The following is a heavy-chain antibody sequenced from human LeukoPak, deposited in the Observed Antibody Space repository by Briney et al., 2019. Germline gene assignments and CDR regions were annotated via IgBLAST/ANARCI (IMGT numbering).Heavy chain of an antibody. CDR2: ISSSSTI. J-gene: IGHJ4*02. CDR1: GFTFSNYN. V-gene: IGHV3-48*01. Sequence: PGGSLRLSCAASGFTFSNYNMNWVRQAPGKGLEWVSYISSSSTIYYADSVKGRFTISRDNAKNSLYLQMNSLRAEDTAVYYCARDYYDSSGYYQSNYWGQGTLVTVS. CDR3: ARDYYDSSGYYQSNY. D-gene: IGHD3-22*01.